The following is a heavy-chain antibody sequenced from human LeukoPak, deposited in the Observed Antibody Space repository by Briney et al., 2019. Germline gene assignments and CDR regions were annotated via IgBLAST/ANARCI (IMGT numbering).Heavy chain of an antibody. Sequence: ASVKVSCKASGYTFTSYYMHWVRQAPGQGLEWMGIINPSGGSTSYAQKFQGRVTITRDTSASTAYMELSSLRSEDTAVYYCAILGEYCSGGSCSLGYYYGMDVWGQGTTVTVSS. CDR3: AILGEYCSGGSCSLGYYYGMDV. D-gene: IGHD2-15*01. CDR2: INPSGGST. CDR1: GYTFTSYY. J-gene: IGHJ6*02. V-gene: IGHV1-46*01.